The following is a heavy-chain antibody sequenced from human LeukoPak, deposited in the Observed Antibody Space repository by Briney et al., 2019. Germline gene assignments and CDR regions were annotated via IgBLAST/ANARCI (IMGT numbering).Heavy chain of an antibody. CDR3: ARVQGHPPNGLDV. J-gene: IGHJ3*01. Sequence: GGSLRLSCAASGFTVSSNYMSWVRQAPGKGLEWVSVIYSGGSTYYADSVKGRFTISRDNSKNTLYLQMNSLRAEDTAVYYCARVQGHPPNGLDVWGQGTMVTVSS. CDR2: IYSGGST. D-gene: IGHD2-8*01. V-gene: IGHV3-53*01. CDR1: GFTVSSNY.